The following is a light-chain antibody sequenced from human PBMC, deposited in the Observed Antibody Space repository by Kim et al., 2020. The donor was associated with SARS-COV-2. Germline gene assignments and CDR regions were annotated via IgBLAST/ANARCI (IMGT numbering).Light chain of an antibody. V-gene: IGLV6-57*02. CDR1: SGSIASNY. Sequence: PGKTVTISGTGSSGSIASNYGKWGKQRPGSVPATVTYEENQRPSGVPDRFSGSIDSSSNSASLTISGLKTEDEADYYCQSYNSSNLFGGGTQLTVL. J-gene: IGLJ3*02. CDR2: EEN. CDR3: QSYNSSNL.